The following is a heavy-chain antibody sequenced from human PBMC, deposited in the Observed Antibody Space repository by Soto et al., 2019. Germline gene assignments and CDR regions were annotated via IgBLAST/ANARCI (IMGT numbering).Heavy chain of an antibody. CDR1: GGTFSSYA. D-gene: IGHD2-2*01. Sequence: GASVKVSCKASGGTFSSYAISWVRQAPGQGLEWMGGIIPIFGTANYAQKFQGRVTITADESTSTAYMELSSLRSEDTAVYYCANSEGGPNQLLDWYYYGMDVWGQGTTVTVSS. J-gene: IGHJ6*02. V-gene: IGHV1-69*13. CDR2: IIPIFGTA. CDR3: ANSEGGPNQLLDWYYYGMDV.